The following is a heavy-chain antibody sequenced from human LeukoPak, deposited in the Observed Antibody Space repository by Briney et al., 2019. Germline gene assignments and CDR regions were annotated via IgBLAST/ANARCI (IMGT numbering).Heavy chain of an antibody. CDR3: AVRYYGSGNDY. CDR1: GGSISSSSYY. V-gene: IGHV4-39*07. J-gene: IGHJ4*02. D-gene: IGHD3-10*01. CDR2: IYYSGST. Sequence: SETLSLTCTVSGGSISSSSYYWGWIRQPPGKGLEWIGSIYYSGSTYYNPSLKSRVTISVDTSKNQFSLKLSSVTAADTAVYYCAVRYYGSGNDYWGQGTLVTVSS.